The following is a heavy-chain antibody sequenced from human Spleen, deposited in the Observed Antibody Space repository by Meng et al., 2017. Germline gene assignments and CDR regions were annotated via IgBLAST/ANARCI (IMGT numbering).Heavy chain of an antibody. D-gene: IGHD2-15*01. CDR2: MKSNVDGGTV. CDR1: GFIFSNAW. CDR3: ARGVEVPTWCDAFDI. Sequence: GESLKISCAGSGFIFSNAWMTWVRQAPGKGLEWIGRMKSNVDGGTVDYAAAVKGRFFISRDDSENTFDLQMNSLRAEDTAVYYCARGVEVPTWCDAFDIWGQGTMVTVSS. V-gene: IGHV3-15*01. J-gene: IGHJ3*02.